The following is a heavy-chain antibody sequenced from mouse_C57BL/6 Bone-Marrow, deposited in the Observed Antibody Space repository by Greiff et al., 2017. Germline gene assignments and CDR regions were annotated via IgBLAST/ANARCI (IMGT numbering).Heavy chain of an antibody. J-gene: IGHJ3*01. CDR2: INPGSGGT. V-gene: IGHV1-54*01. D-gene: IGHD4-1*01. CDR3: ARSKNWDSWFAY. CDR1: GYAFTNYL. Sequence: QVQLKESGAELVRPGTSVKVSCKASGYAFTNYLIEWVKQRPGQGLAWIGVINPGSGGTNYNEKFKGKATLTADKSSSTAYMQLSSLTSEDSAVDICARSKNWDSWFAYWGQGTLVTVSA.